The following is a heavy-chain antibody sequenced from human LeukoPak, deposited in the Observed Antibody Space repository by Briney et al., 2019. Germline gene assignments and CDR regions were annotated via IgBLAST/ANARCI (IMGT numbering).Heavy chain of an antibody. D-gene: IGHD6-19*01. J-gene: IGHJ4*02. CDR1: GFTFSSYG. CDR3: AKEQWLATYYFDY. CDR2: ISYDGSNK. Sequence: GGSLRLSCAASGFTFSSYGMHWVRQAPGKGLEWVAVISYDGSNKYYAASVKGRFTVSRDNSKNTLYLQMNSLRAEDTAVYYCAKEQWLATYYFDYWGQGTLVTVSS. V-gene: IGHV3-30*18.